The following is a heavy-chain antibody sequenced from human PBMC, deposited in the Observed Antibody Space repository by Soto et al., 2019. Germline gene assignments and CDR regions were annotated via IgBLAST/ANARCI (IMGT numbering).Heavy chain of an antibody. D-gene: IGHD2-2*01. V-gene: IGHV3-30*18. CDR1: GFTFSSYG. CDR2: ISYDGSNK. J-gene: IGHJ1*01. Sequence: PGGSLRLSCAASGFTFSSYGMHWVRQAPGKGLEWVAVISYDGSNKYYADYVKGRITISRDNSKNTLNLQINSLRDEDTAVYYCVKDEYCGSTSCHGYFQHWGQGTLVTVSS. CDR3: VKDEYCGSTSCHGYFQH.